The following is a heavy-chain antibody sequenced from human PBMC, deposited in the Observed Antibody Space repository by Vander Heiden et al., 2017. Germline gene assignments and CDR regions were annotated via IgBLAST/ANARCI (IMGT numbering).Heavy chain of an antibody. D-gene: IGHD7-27*01. CDR1: GCTFSTDA. CDR3: AKEWAGDPLW. V-gene: IGHV3-23*01. CDR2: ISGSGGTT. Sequence: VLLLVSGGGSVQLGGSLSLSCAASGCTFSTDAMTWVRQDPGKGLQWVSSISGSGGTTYYADSVKGRFTISRDNAKNTLYVQMNSLRAEDTAMYYCAKEWAGDPLWWGQGTLVTVSS. J-gene: IGHJ4*02.